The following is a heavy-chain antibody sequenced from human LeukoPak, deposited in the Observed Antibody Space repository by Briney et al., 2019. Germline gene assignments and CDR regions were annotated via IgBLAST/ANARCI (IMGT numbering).Heavy chain of an antibody. J-gene: IGHJ4*02. V-gene: IGHV1-69*13. D-gene: IGHD4-23*01. CDR2: IIPIFGTA. CDR3: ARDLYYGGKVFDY. Sequence: SVKVSCKASGGTFSSYAISWVRQAPGQGLEWMGGIIPIFGTANCAQKFRGRVTITADESTSTAYMELSSLRSEDTAVYYCARDLYYGGKVFDYWGQGTLVTVSS. CDR1: GGTFSSYA.